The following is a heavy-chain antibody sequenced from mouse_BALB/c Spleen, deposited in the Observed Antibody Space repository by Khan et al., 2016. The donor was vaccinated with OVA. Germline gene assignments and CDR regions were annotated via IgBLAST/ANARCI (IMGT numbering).Heavy chain of an antibody. CDR1: GYSITSGYA. Sequence: EVKLLESGPGLVKPSQSLSLTCTVTGYSITSGYAWNWIRQFPGNKLEWRGYISYSGVTSYTPSLKSRISITRDTSKNQFFLQLNSVTTEDTATYYCARGNYYGYYFDYWGQGTTLTVSS. D-gene: IGHD1-1*01. J-gene: IGHJ2*01. CDR2: ISYSGVT. CDR3: ARGNYYGYYFDY. V-gene: IGHV3-2*02.